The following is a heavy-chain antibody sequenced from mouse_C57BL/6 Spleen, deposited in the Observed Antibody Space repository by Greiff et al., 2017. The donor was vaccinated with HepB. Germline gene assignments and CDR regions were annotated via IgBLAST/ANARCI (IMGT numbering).Heavy chain of an antibody. D-gene: IGHD2-5*01. Sequence: EVKLVESGGGLVKPGGSLKLSCAASGFTFSDYGMHWVRQAPEKGLEWVAYISSGSSTIYYADTVKGRFTISRDNAKNTLFLQMTSLRAEATAMYYCARDSKGGYYAMDYWGQGTSVTVSS. CDR3: ARDSKGGYYAMDY. CDR1: GFTFSDYG. J-gene: IGHJ4*01. V-gene: IGHV5-17*01. CDR2: ISSGSSTI.